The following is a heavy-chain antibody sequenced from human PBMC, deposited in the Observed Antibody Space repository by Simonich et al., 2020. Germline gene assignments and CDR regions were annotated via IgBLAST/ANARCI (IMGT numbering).Heavy chain of an antibody. D-gene: IGHD1-26*01. CDR3: ARAFYSGSYSFDP. J-gene: IGHJ5*02. Sequence: QVQLVQSGAEVKKPGASVKVSCKASGYTFTGYYMHWVRQAPGQGLEWKGWINPTSGGTNYAQKFQGRVTMTRDTSISTAYMELSRLRSDDTAVYYCARAFYSGSYSFDPWGQGTLVTVSS. CDR2: INPTSGGT. CDR1: GYTFTGYY. V-gene: IGHV1-2*02.